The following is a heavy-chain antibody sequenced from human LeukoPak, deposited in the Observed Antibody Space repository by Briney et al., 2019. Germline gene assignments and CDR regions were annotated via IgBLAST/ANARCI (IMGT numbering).Heavy chain of an antibody. CDR3: ARERTGGSSWYNDAFDI. J-gene: IGHJ3*02. D-gene: IGHD6-13*01. CDR1: GFTFSIYG. V-gene: IGHV3-33*01. CDR2: IWYDGSNK. Sequence: GGSLRLSCAASGFTFSIYGMHWVRQAPGKGLEWVAVIWYDGSNKYYADSVKGRFTISRDNSKNTLYLQMNSLRAEDTAVYYCARERTGGSSWYNDAFDIWGQGTMVTVSS.